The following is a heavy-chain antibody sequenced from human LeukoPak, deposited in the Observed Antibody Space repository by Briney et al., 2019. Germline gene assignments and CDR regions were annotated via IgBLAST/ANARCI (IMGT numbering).Heavy chain of an antibody. CDR1: GGSISNYY. CDR3: ARESPIAVAGTIDY. V-gene: IGHV4-59*12. CDR2: IYYSGNT. J-gene: IGHJ4*02. D-gene: IGHD6-19*01. Sequence: SETLSLTCTVSGGSISNYYWSWIRQPPGKGLEWIGYIYYSGNTNYNPSLKSRVTISVDTSKTQFSLKLSSVTAADTAVYYCARESPIAVAGTIDYWGQGTLVTVSS.